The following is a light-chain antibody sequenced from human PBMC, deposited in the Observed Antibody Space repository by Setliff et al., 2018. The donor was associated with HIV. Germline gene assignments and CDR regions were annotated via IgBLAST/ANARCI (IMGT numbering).Light chain of an antibody. Sequence: QSALTQPRSVSGSLGQSVTISCTGTSSDVGGYKYVSWYQQHPGKAPKFMIYDVNKRPSGVPDRFSGSKSGNTASLTISGLQAEDEAAYYCCLYAGVYTYVFGSGTKVTVL. CDR2: DVN. V-gene: IGLV2-11*01. CDR3: CLYAGVYTYV. J-gene: IGLJ1*01. CDR1: SSDVGGYKY.